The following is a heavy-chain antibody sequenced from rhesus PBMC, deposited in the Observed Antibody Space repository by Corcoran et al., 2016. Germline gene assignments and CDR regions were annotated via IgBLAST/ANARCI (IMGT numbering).Heavy chain of an antibody. V-gene: IGHV4S12*01. J-gene: IGHJ6*01. CDR3: ARERMNTVTTCGLDS. CDR2: IYSNSEST. CDR1: GGTISSGYYY. Sequence: QVQLQESGPGVVKPSETLSLTCAVSGGTISSGYYYWSWIRQPPGTGLEWIGGIYSNSESTNYNPSLKSRVTISKDTSKNQFSLKLSSVTATDTAVYYCARERMNTVTTCGLDSWGQGVVVTVSS. D-gene: IGHD4-23*01.